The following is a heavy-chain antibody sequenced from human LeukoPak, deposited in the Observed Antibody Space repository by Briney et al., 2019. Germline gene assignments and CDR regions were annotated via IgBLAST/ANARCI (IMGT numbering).Heavy chain of an antibody. J-gene: IGHJ6*03. V-gene: IGHV1-69*05. D-gene: IGHD1-26*01. CDR3: ARAATKSGPYYYYYMDV. CDR1: GGTFRSYA. CDR2: IMPIFGTA. Sequence: SVKVSCKASGGTFRSYAISWVRQAPGQGLEWMGEIMPIFGTANYAQKFQGRVTITTDESTSTAYMELSSLRSEDTAVYYCARAATKSGPYYYYYMDVWGKGTTVTVSS.